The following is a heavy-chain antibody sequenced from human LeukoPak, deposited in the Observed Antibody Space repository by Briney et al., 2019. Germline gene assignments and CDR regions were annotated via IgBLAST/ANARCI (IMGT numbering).Heavy chain of an antibody. CDR3: AREQTRVHYYYYGMDV. V-gene: IGHV3-74*01. Sequence: PGGSLRLSCAASGLTFSSYWMHWVRQAPGKGLVWVSRINSDGSSTSYADPVEGRFTISRDNAKNTLYLQMNSLRAEDTAVYYCAREQTRVHYYYYGMDVWGQGTTVTVSS. CDR1: GLTFSSYW. D-gene: IGHD5/OR15-5a*01. J-gene: IGHJ6*02. CDR2: INSDGSST.